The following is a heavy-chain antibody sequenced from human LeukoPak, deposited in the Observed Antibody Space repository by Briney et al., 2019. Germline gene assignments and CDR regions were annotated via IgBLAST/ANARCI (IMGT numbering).Heavy chain of an antibody. CDR3: AAAFGVVVPAANHEGYFDY. J-gene: IGHJ4*02. Sequence: GASVKVCCKASGFTFTSSAMQWVRQARGQRVEWIGWIVVGSGNTNYAQKFQERVTITRDMSTSTAYMELSSLRSEDTAMYYCAAAFGVVVPAANHEGYFDYWGQGTLVTVSS. D-gene: IGHD2-2*01. V-gene: IGHV1-58*02. CDR2: IVVGSGNT. CDR1: GFTFTSSA.